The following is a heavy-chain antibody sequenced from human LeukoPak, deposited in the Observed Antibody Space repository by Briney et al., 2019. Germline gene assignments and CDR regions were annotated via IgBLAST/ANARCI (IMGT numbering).Heavy chain of an antibody. Sequence: GGSLRLSCAASGFTFSSYGMHWVRQAPGKGLEWVANIKDDGRQKYYVDSVKGRFTISKDNAKNSLSLQMNSLRDEDTAVYYCARDAGKGFDSWGQGTLVTVSS. CDR3: ARDAGKGFDS. CDR1: GFTFSSYG. J-gene: IGHJ4*02. CDR2: IKDDGRQK. D-gene: IGHD4-23*01. V-gene: IGHV3-7*01.